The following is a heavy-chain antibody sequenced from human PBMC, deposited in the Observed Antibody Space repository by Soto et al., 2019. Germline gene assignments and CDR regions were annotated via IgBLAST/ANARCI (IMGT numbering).Heavy chain of an antibody. CDR3: ARTPGDRYYFDY. J-gene: IGHJ4*02. V-gene: IGHV3-33*01. CDR1: GFTFSSYG. CDR2: IWYDGSNK. Sequence: QVQLVESGGGVVQPGRSLRLSCAASGFTFSSYGMHWVRQAPGKGLEWVAVIWYDGSNKYYADSVKGRFTISRDNSKNPLYLQMNSLRAEDTAVYYCARTPGDRYYFDYWGQGTLVTVSS. D-gene: IGHD7-27*01.